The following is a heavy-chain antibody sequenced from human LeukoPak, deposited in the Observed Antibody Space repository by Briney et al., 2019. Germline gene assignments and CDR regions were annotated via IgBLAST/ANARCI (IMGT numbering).Heavy chain of an antibody. CDR2: IYYSGST. CDR3: ARLSIVTAVDN. Sequence: SETLCLTCTVSGGSISSSSYYWGWIRQTPGKGLEWIASIYYSGSTYYRSSLKSRVTISIDTSKNQFSLKLSSVTAADTAVYYCARLSIVTAVDNWGQGTTVTVSS. V-gene: IGHV4-39*01. CDR1: GGSISSSSYY. D-gene: IGHD6-13*01. J-gene: IGHJ4*02.